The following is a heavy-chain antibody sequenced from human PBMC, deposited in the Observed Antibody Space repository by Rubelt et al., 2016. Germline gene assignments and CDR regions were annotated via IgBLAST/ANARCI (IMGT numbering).Heavy chain of an antibody. J-gene: IGHJ4*02. CDR3: ARGRGLLDGDYVDY. Sequence: QVQLQMSGPGLVKPSETLSLTCTVSGGSISSGYYWGWIRQPPGKGLEWIGSIYHRGSTYYNPSLKSRVTISVNTSKNQFSLKLSAVTAADTAVYYCARGRGLLDGDYVDYWGQGTLVTVSP. CDR2: IYHRGST. CDR1: GGSISSGYY. V-gene: IGHV4-38-2*02. D-gene: IGHD3/OR15-3a*01.